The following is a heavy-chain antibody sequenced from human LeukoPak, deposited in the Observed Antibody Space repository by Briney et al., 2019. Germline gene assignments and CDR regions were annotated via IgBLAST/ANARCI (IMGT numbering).Heavy chain of an antibody. CDR2: IQYSGIT. CDR3: ARHYCSGGSCKPDY. Sequence: SETLSLTCTGSGGSINNYYWSWIRQPPGRGLEWIGYIQYSGITDYNPSLKSRVTISLETSKNQFSLKLSSVTAADTAVYYCARHYCSGGSCKPDYWGPGTLVTVSS. CDR1: GGSINNYY. D-gene: IGHD2-15*01. V-gene: IGHV4-59*08. J-gene: IGHJ4*02.